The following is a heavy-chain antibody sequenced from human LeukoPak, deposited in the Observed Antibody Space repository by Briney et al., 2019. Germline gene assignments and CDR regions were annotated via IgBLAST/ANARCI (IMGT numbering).Heavy chain of an antibody. D-gene: IGHD1-26*01. CDR3: ARDVYSGSY. V-gene: IGHV4-39*07. J-gene: IGHJ4*02. CDR1: GGSISSSSYY. CDR2: IYYSGST. Sequence: PSETLSLTCTVSGGSISSSSYYWGWIRQPPGKGLEWIGSIYYSGSTYYNPSLKSRVTISVDTSKNQFSLKLSSVTAADTAVYYCARDVYSGSYWGQGTLVTVSS.